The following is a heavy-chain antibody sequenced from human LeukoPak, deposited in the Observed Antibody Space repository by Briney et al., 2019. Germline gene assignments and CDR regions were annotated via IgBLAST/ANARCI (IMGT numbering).Heavy chain of an antibody. V-gene: IGHV1-46*01. D-gene: IGHD1-26*01. CDR2: INPSGGST. CDR1: GYTFTSYY. CDR3: ASSVVGALDAFDI. J-gene: IGHJ3*02. Sequence: ASVKVSCKASGYTFTSYYMHWVRQAPGQGLEWMGIINPSGGSTSYAQKFQGRVTMTRDTSTSTVYMELSSLRSEDTAVYYCASSVVGALDAFDIWGQGTMVTVSS.